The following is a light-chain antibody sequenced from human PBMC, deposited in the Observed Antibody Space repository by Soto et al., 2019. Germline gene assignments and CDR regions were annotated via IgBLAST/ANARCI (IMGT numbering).Light chain of an antibody. CDR2: DAS. Sequence: EIVMTQSPATLSVSPGERATLSCRASQSVRSNYLAWYQQKPGQAPRLLIYDASTRTTGIPARFSGSGSGTEFNLTISSLQSEDRAVYCCQKYSDWPLTFRPGTKVDI. CDR1: QSVRSN. J-gene: IGKJ3*01. V-gene: IGKV3-15*01. CDR3: QKYSDWPLT.